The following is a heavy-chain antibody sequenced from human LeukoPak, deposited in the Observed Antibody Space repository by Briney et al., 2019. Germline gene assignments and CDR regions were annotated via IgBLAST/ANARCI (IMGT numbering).Heavy chain of an antibody. CDR1: GGTFSSYA. J-gene: IGHJ6*02. CDR2: INAGNGNT. Sequence: ASVKVSCKASGGTFSSYAISWVRQAPGQRLEWMGWINAGNGNTKYSQKFQGRVTITRDTSASTAYMELSSLRSEDTAVYYCARTMMDVWGQGTTVTVSS. V-gene: IGHV1-3*01. CDR3: ARTMMDV. D-gene: IGHD3-10*01.